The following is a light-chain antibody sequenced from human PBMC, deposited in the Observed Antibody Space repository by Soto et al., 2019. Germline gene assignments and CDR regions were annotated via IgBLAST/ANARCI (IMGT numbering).Light chain of an antibody. CDR1: QTVGNNY. CDR3: HQCATSPLT. V-gene: IGKV3-20*01. Sequence: EIVLTQSPDTLSLSPGERATLSCRASQTVGNNYLAWYQQKPGHVPRLLIYDASNRATGIPDRFSGTGSGTDFTLTISRLEPEDFAVYYCHQCATSPLTFGGGTKVEIK. CDR2: DAS. J-gene: IGKJ4*01.